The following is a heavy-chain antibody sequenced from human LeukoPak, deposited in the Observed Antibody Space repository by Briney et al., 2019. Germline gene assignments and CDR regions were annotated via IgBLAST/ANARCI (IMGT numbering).Heavy chain of an antibody. CDR1: GFTFSSYS. Sequence: GGSLRLSCAASGFTFSSYSMNWVRQAPGKGLEWVSSISSSSTYIHYADSVKGRFTISRDNAKNSLYLQMNSLRAEDTAVYYCEIVEVTAPLVNFDYWGQGTLVTVSS. CDR3: EIVEVTAPLVNFDY. J-gene: IGHJ4*02. D-gene: IGHD2-21*02. CDR2: ISSSSTYI. V-gene: IGHV3-21*01.